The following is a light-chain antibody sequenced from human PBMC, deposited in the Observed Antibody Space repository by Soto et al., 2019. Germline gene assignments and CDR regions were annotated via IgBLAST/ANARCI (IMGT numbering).Light chain of an antibody. CDR1: SSDVGGYNY. Sequence: QSVLTQPASVSGSPGQSITISCTGTSSDVGGYNYVSWYQQHPGKAPKLMIYDVSNRPSGVSNRFSGSKSGNTASLTISGLQAEDEADYCSSYTSSSTFYVFGTGTKVTVL. CDR2: DVS. CDR3: SSYTSSSTFYV. V-gene: IGLV2-14*01. J-gene: IGLJ1*01.